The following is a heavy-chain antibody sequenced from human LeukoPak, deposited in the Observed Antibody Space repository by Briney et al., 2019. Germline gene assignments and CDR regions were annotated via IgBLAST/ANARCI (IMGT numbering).Heavy chain of an antibody. D-gene: IGHD3-10*01. V-gene: IGHV1-2*06. CDR3: TTRGGESSPLRY. CDR1: GYTFTGYS. Sequence: GASVKVSCKASGYTFTGYSIQWVRQAPRQGLEWMGRINPSSGVTHYAQKFQDSVTLTRDTSISTAYLEENTLRSDDTAVYYCTTRGGESSPLRYWGQGTLVTVSS. CDR2: INPSSGVT. J-gene: IGHJ4*02.